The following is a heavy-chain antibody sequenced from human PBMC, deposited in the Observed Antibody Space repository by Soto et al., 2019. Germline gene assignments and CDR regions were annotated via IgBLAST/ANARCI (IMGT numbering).Heavy chain of an antibody. J-gene: IGHJ6*02. CDR2: IIDSGSST. CDR3: ASSYGSYYYYGMDV. V-gene: IGHV3-23*01. D-gene: IGHD5-18*01. CDR1: GFTFSSCA. Sequence: GGSLRLSCAASGFTFSSCAMGWVRQAPGKGLEWVSDIIDSGSSTYYADSVKGRFTISVDTSKNQFSLKLSSVTAADTAVYYCASSYGSYYYYGMDVWGQGTTVTVSS.